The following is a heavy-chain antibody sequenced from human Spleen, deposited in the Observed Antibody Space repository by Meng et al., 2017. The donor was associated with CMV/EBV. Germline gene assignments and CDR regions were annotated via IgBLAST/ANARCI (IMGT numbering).Heavy chain of an antibody. CDR3: ARPSIAAGYYFDY. J-gene: IGHJ4*02. V-gene: IGHV4-39*01. CDR2: IYYSGST. Sequence: FGGSIGSSTSYWGCIRQPPGKGLEWIGSIYYSGSTYYNPSLKSRVTISVDTSKNQFSLKLSSVTAADTAVYYCARPSIAAGYYFDYWGQGTLVTVSS. CDR1: GGSIGSSTSY. D-gene: IGHD6-25*01.